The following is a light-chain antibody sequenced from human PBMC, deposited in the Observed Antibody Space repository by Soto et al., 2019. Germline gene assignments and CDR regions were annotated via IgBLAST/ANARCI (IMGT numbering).Light chain of an antibody. CDR3: HKYGFPLT. V-gene: IGKV3-20*01. J-gene: IGKJ4*01. CDR2: GTF. Sequence: EVVLTQSPGTLSLSPGERTTLSCRASQSLSSSYLAWYQQKPGQAPRLLIYGTFTRATGIPDRFSGSRSGTHFPLTIISQAPDDFPLYYCHKYGFPLTIGGGPKVESK. CDR1: QSLSSSY.